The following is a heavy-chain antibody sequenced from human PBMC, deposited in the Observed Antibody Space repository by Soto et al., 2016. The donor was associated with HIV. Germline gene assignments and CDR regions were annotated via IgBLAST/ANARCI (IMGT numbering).Heavy chain of an antibody. V-gene: IGHV4-38-2*02. CDR2: IYYTGNT. Sequence: QVQLQQSGPGLVRPSETLSLTCTVSGYSITSGYFWAWIRQSPGRGLEWIGSIYYTGNTYYNPSLRSRVTISVDTSKNQFSVHLTSVTATDTALYYCARDNRPLDHGDDGHFDHVGPGNPGHRLL. CDR1: GYSITSGYF. D-gene: IGHD4-17*01. CDR3: ARDNRPLDHGDDGHFDH. J-gene: IGHJ4*02.